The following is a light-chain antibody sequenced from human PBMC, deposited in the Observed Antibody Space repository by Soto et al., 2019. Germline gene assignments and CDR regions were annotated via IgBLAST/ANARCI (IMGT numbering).Light chain of an antibody. CDR2: AAS. Sequence: DIQITQSPSSLSASVGERVTITCRASQSISSYLNWYQQKPGKAPKLLIYAASSLQSGAPSRFSGSGSGTDFTLTISSLQPEDFATYYCQQSYSTPLTFGGGTKVDIK. CDR3: QQSYSTPLT. V-gene: IGKV1-39*01. CDR1: QSISSY. J-gene: IGKJ4*01.